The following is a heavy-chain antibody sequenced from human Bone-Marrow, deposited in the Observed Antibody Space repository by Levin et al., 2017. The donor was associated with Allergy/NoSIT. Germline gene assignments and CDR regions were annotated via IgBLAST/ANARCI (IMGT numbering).Heavy chain of an antibody. CDR3: ARGVRFLEWLSNPRHYYYYGMDV. CDR1: GGSLNNYA. D-gene: IGHD3-3*01. Sequence: VASVKVSCKASGGSLNNYAISWVRQAPGQGLEWMGGIIPSFGATNYAQTFQDRVTTTADESTNRAYMELRGLRSEDTAAYYCARGVRFLEWLSNPRHYYYYGMDVWGQGATVTVSS. J-gene: IGHJ6*02. CDR2: IIPSFGAT. V-gene: IGHV1-69*13.